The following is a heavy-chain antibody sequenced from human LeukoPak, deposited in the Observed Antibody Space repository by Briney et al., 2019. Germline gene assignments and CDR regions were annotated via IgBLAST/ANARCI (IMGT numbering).Heavy chain of an antibody. D-gene: IGHD2-2*01. Sequence: GGSLRLSCAASGFTFSSYAMSWVRQAPGKGLEWVSAISSGADTIYYAESVKGRFTISRDNSKNMLFLQMNSLRAEDTAEYYCARRGYCTTTTCPVAQDWGQGTLVTVSS. CDR3: ARRGYCTTTTCPVAQD. CDR2: ISSGADTI. CDR1: GFTFSSYA. J-gene: IGHJ4*02. V-gene: IGHV3-23*01.